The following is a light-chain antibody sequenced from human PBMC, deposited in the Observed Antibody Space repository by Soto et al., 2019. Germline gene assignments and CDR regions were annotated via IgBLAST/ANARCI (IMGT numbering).Light chain of an antibody. Sequence: QSALTQPASVSGSPGQSITISCTGTSSDVGAYNYVSWYQQYPGKAPKVIIFEVRKRPSGVSNRFSGSKSGDTASLTISGIQAEDEADYYCSSYRSRTTFVFGTGTKLTVL. J-gene: IGLJ1*01. V-gene: IGLV2-14*01. CDR3: SSYRSRTTFV. CDR1: SSDVGAYNY. CDR2: EVR.